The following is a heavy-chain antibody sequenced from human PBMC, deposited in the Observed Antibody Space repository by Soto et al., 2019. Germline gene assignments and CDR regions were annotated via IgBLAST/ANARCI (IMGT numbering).Heavy chain of an antibody. CDR1: GGSVSRYF. CDR2: TNDSGST. CDR3: QVCAF. J-gene: IGHJ4*02. V-gene: IGHV4-34*01. Sequence: GGSVSRYFCSWIRQSPDKGLEWIGQTNDSGSTYYNPSFKSRLTVSVDTSKSQISLTLTSFTAADSAGYYSQVCAFWGKGTWVPGS. D-gene: IGHD2-8*01.